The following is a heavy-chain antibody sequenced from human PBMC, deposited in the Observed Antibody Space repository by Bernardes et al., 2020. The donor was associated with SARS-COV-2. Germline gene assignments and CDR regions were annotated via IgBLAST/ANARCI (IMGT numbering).Heavy chain of an antibody. V-gene: IGHV1-69*06. Sequence: SVKVSCKASGGTLRHSAISWVRQAPGQGLEWMGGIIPFSVTPYYAQKFLGRVTIAADTATSTAYMELSSLTSDDTAVYFCATGATGDAFDLWGQGTLVTVSS. D-gene: IGHD1-1*01. CDR2: IIPFSVTP. CDR1: GGTLRHSA. J-gene: IGHJ3*01. CDR3: ATGATGDAFDL.